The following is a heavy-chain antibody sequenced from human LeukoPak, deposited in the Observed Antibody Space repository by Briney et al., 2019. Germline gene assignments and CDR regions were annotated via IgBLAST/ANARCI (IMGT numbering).Heavy chain of an antibody. CDR2: IRGSGGST. D-gene: IGHD1-26*01. V-gene: IGHV3-23*01. CDR1: GFTFSTYA. CDR3: AISSGSYYSY. Sequence: PGGSLRLSCATSGFTFSTYAMSWVRQAPGKGLEWVSTIRGSGGSTDYADSVKGRFTISRDNSKNTLYLQMNSLRAEDTAVYYCAISSGSYYSYWGQGTLVTVSS. J-gene: IGHJ4*02.